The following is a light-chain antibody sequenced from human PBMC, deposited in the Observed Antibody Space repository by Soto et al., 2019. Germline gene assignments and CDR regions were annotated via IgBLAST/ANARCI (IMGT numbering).Light chain of an antibody. V-gene: IGKV3-15*01. CDR1: QRVNSN. J-gene: IGKJ1*01. CDR2: GAS. Sequence: EIVMTQSPATLSVSPGDRATLSCRASQRVNSNLAWYQQRPGQAPRLLIYGASTRATGIPARFSGSGSGTEFTLTISSLQSEDFAVYFCQHYNNWPPWTFGQGTKVEIK. CDR3: QHYNNWPPWT.